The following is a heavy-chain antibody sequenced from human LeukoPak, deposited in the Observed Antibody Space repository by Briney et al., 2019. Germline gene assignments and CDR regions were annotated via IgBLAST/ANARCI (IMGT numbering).Heavy chain of an antibody. J-gene: IGHJ4*02. CDR3: APDYGAH. CDR2: ISYDGSNK. CDR1: GFTFSSYA. V-gene: IGHV3-30-3*01. D-gene: IGHD4-17*01. Sequence: GGSLRLSCAASGFTFSSYAMHWVRQAPGKGLEWVAVISYDGSNKYYADSVKGRFTISRDNSKNTLYLQMNSLRAEDTAVYYCAPDYGAHWGQGTLVTVSS.